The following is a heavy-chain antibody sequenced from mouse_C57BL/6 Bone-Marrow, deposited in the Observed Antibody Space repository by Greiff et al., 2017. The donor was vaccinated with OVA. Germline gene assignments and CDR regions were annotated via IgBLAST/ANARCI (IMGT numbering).Heavy chain of an antibody. Sequence: QVQLQQSGAELVRPGASVKLSCKASGYTFTDYYINWVKQRPGQGLEWIARIYPGSGNTYYNEKFKGKATLTAEKSSSTAYMQLSSLTSDDSAVYFCARPYYGSRYYFDYWGQGTTLTVSS. CDR3: ARPYYGSRYYFDY. V-gene: IGHV1-76*01. D-gene: IGHD1-1*01. CDR2: IYPGSGNT. CDR1: GYTFTDYY. J-gene: IGHJ2*01.